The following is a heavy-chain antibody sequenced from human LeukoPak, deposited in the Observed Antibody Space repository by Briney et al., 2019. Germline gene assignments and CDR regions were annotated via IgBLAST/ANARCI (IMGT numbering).Heavy chain of an antibody. Sequence: GGSLRLSCAASGFTFSSYAMSWVRQAPGKGLEWVSAISGSGGSTYYADSVKGRFTISRDNSKNTLYLQMNSLRAEDTAVYYCANGGALYCSGGSCYGGFIDYWGQGTLVTVSS. CDR1: GFTFSSYA. CDR3: ANGGALYCSGGSCYGGFIDY. V-gene: IGHV3-23*01. J-gene: IGHJ4*02. D-gene: IGHD2-15*01. CDR2: ISGSGGST.